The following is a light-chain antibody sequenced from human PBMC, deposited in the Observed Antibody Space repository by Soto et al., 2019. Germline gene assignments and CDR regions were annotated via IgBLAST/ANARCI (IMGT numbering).Light chain of an antibody. CDR1: QSVLYSSNNKNY. CDR3: QQYYSTPT. V-gene: IGKV4-1*01. J-gene: IGKJ1*01. Sequence: DVVMTQSPDSLAVPLSERATINCKSSQSVLYSSNNKNYLAWYQQKPGQPPKLLIYWASTRESGVPDRFSGSGSGTDFTLTISSLQAEDVAVYYCQQYYSTPTFGQGTKVEIK. CDR2: WAS.